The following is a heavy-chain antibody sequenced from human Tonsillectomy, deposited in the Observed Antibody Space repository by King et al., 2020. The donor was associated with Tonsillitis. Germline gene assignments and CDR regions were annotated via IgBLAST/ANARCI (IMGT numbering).Heavy chain of an antibody. D-gene: IGHD3-10*01. V-gene: IGHV3-11*01. J-gene: IGHJ3*02. CDR3: ASHSTYYGGLEGRLRQYDAFDI. CDR2: ISNSGSTI. Sequence: VQLVESGGGLVKPGGSLRLSCAASRFTFSDYSMSWIRQAPGKGLEWVSYISNSGSTIYYADSVKGRFTISRDNAKNSLYLQMNSLRAEDTAVYYCASHSTYYGGLEGRLRQYDAFDIGGQATMVTVSS. CDR1: RFTFSDYS.